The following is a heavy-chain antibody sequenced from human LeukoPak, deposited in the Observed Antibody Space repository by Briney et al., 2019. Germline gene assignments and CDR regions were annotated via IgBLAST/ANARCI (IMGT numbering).Heavy chain of an antibody. CDR2: IRAYNDNT. J-gene: IGHJ4*02. CDR1: GYTFTNYG. Sequence: ASVTVSFKASGYTFTNYGISWVRQAPGQGLEGMGWIRAYNDNTNYAQKLQGRVTMNTDTSTSTAYMELRSLRSDDWAVYYCARVPDYDILAGPVDYWGQGTLVTVSS. CDR3: ARVPDYDILAGPVDY. D-gene: IGHD3-9*01. V-gene: IGHV1-18*01.